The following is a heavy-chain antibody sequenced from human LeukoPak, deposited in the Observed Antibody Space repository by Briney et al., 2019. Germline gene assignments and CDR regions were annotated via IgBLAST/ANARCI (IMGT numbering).Heavy chain of an antibody. CDR1: GYSFTSFW. J-gene: IGHJ5*02. Sequence: GESLKISCKGSGYSFTSFWIGWVRQMPGKGLEWMGVISPGDSGIRYSPSFQGQVTISVDKSISTAYLQWSSLKASDSAMYYCAAGGTSAPWGQGTLVTVSS. CDR3: AAGGTSAP. V-gene: IGHV5-51*01. D-gene: IGHD1/OR15-1a*01. CDR2: ISPGDSGI.